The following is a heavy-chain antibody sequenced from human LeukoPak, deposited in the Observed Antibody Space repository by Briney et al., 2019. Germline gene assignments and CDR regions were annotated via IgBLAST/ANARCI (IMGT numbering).Heavy chain of an antibody. CDR1: GFTFSSYS. CDR3: ARDPGPGDY. J-gene: IGHJ4*02. Sequence: GGSLRLSCAASGFTFSSYSMNWVRQAPGKGLEWVPSITSGSYIYYADSVKGRFTISRDNAKNSLYLQMNSLRAEDTAVYYCARDPGPGDYWGQGTLVTVSS. CDR2: ITSGSYI. V-gene: IGHV3-21*01.